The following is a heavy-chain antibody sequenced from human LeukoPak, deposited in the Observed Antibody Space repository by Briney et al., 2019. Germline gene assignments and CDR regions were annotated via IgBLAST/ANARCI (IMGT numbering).Heavy chain of an antibody. CDR1: GFTFSSYG. CDR3: AKDRKVSFRERSDYMDV. J-gene: IGHJ6*03. Sequence: GGSLRLSCAASGFTFSSYGMHWVRQAPGKGLEWVAFIQYDGSDKFYADSVKGRFTISRDSSKNTLYLQMNSLRAEDTAVYYCAKDRKVSFRERSDYMDVWAKGPRSPSP. V-gene: IGHV3-30*02. D-gene: IGHD1-1*01. CDR2: IQYDGSDK.